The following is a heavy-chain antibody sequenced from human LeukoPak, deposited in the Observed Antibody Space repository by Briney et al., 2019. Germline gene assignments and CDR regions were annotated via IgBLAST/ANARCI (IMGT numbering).Heavy chain of an antibody. CDR3: AKAPLSYDSSGPFDY. D-gene: IGHD3-22*01. Sequence: PGRSLRLSCAASGFTFSSYAMHWVRQAPGKGLEWVSAISGNGVSTYYADSVKGRFTISRDNSKNTLYLQMNSLRAEDTAVYYCAKAPLSYDSSGPFDYWGQGTLVTVSS. CDR1: GFTFSSYA. CDR2: ISGNGVST. J-gene: IGHJ4*02. V-gene: IGHV3-23*01.